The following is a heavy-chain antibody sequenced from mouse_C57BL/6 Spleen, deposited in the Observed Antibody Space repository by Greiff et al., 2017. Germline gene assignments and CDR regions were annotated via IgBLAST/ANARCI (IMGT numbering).Heavy chain of an antibody. CDR1: GYTFTDYE. V-gene: IGHV1-15*01. J-gene: IGHJ2*01. CDR2: IDPETGGT. CDR3: TRWEGDYFDY. D-gene: IGHD4-1*01. Sequence: VQLQRSGAELVRPGASVTLSCKASGYTFTDYEMHWVKQTPVHGLDWIGAIDPETGGTAYNQKFKGKAILTADKSSSTAYMELRSLTSEDSAVYYCTRWEGDYFDYWGQGTTLTVSS.